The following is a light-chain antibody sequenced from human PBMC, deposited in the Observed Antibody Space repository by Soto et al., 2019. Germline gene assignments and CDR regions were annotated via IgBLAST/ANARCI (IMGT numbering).Light chain of an antibody. V-gene: IGKV3-11*01. CDR1: QSVSSY. CDR3: QQRSNWPVT. CDR2: DAS. Sequence: IVLTQSPATLSVSPGERATLSCRASQSVSSYLAWYQQKPGQPPRILIYDASNRDTGIPARFSGSWSGTDFTLTISRLEPEDFAVYYCQQRSNWPVTFGQGTRLEIK. J-gene: IGKJ5*01.